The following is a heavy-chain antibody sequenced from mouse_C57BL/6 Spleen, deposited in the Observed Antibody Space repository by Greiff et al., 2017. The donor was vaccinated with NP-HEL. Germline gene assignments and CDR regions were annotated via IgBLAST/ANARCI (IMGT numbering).Heavy chain of an antibody. J-gene: IGHJ2*01. D-gene: IGHD1-2*01. CDR1: GFNIKDDY. CDR3: TTYSYYGYHHLDY. V-gene: IGHV14-4*01. Sequence: VQLQQSGAELVRPGASVKLSCTASGFNIKDDYMHWVRQRPEQGLEWIGWIDPENGDTEYASKFQGKATITADTSSNTAYLQLSSLTSEDTAVYYCTTYSYYGYHHLDYWGQGTTLTVSS. CDR2: IDPENGDT.